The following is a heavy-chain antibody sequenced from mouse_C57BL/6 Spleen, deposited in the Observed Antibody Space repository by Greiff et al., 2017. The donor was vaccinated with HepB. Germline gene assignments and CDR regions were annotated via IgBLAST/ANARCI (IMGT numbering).Heavy chain of an antibody. CDR2: ISSGGDYI. V-gene: IGHV5-9-1*02. CDR1: GFTFSSYA. CDR3: TRESRGFAY. Sequence: EVKLMESGEGLVKPGGSLKLSCAASGFTFSSYAMSWVRQTPEKRLEWVAYISSGGDYIYYADTVKGRFTISRDNARNTLYLQMSSLKSEDTAMYYCTRESRGFAYWGQGTLVTVSA. J-gene: IGHJ3*01.